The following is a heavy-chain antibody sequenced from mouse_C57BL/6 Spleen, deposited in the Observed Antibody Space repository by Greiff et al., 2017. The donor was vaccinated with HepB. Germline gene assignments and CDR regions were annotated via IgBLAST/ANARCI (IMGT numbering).Heavy chain of an antibody. CDR1: GFTFSDYG. CDR3: ARASTVVATNYFDY. J-gene: IGHJ2*01. D-gene: IGHD1-1*01. Sequence: EVKLMESGGGLVKPGGSLKLSCAASGFTFSDYGMHWVRQAPEKGLEWVAYISSGSSTIYYADTVKGRFTISRDNAKNTLFLQMTSLRSEDTAMYYCARASTVVATNYFDYWGQGTTLTVSS. CDR2: ISSGSSTI. V-gene: IGHV5-17*01.